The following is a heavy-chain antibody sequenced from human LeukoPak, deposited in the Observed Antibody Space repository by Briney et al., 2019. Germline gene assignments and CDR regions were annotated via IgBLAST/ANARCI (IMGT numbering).Heavy chain of an antibody. CDR2: ISSSSSAI. Sequence: GGSLRLSCAASGFTFSSYSMNWVRQAPGKGLEWVSYISSSSSAIYYADSVKGRFTISRDNAKNSLYLQMNSLRDEDTAVYYCARDYYDSSGFYFIDYWGQGTLVTVSS. CDR3: ARDYYDSSGFYFIDY. J-gene: IGHJ4*02. D-gene: IGHD3-22*01. CDR1: GFTFSSYS. V-gene: IGHV3-48*02.